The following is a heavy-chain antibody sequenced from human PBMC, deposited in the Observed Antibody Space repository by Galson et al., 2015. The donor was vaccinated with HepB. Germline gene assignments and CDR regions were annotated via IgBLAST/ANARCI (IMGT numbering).Heavy chain of an antibody. CDR2: ISWNSGNI. J-gene: IGHJ4*02. V-gene: IGHV3-9*01. Sequence: SLRLSCAASGFTFDDYAMHWVRQAPGKGLEWVSGISWNSGNIGYADSVKGRFTISRDNAKNSLYLLMNSLRPEDTALYYCAKDSYYDSSGYPDYWGQGTLVTVSS. CDR3: AKDSYYDSSGYPDY. CDR1: GFTFDDYA. D-gene: IGHD3-22*01.